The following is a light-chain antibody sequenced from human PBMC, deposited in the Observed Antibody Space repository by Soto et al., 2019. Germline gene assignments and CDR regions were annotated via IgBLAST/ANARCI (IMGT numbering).Light chain of an antibody. CDR1: QSLRDTY. CDR2: AGS. V-gene: IGKV3-20*01. CDR3: QQYGRSPT. J-gene: IGKJ1*01. Sequence: DIVLTQSPGTLSLSPGERSTLSFRASQSLRDTYLAWYQQRPGQAPRLLMYAGSTRAPGIPDRFSGSASGTEFTLTISRLEPEDFAVYYCQQYGRSPTFGQGTKVDIK.